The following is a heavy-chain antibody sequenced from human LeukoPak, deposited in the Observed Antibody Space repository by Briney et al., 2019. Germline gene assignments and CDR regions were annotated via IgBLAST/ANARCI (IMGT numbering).Heavy chain of an antibody. CDR1: GFTFSSYW. D-gene: IGHD3-10*01. J-gene: IGHJ3*02. CDR3: STGSGHDFDI. CDR2: INSDGSST. Sequence: GGSLRLSCAASGFTFSSYWMHWVRQVPGRGLVWVSRINSDGSSTSYADSVKGRFTISRDNAKNTLYVQMNSLRAEDTAVYYCSTGSGHDFDIWGRGTMVTVSS. V-gene: IGHV3-74*01.